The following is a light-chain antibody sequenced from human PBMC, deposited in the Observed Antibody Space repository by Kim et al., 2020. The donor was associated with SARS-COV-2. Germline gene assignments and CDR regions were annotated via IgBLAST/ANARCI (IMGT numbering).Light chain of an antibody. V-gene: IGKV1-27*01. J-gene: IGKJ1*01. CDR2: AAS. Sequence: ASVGDRVTITCRASQVITNYLAWYQQKPGKVPKLLIYAASTLQSGVPSRFRGSGFGTDFTLTISSLQPEDIATYYCQKYGSAPWTFGQGTKVEIK. CDR1: QVITNY. CDR3: QKYGSAPWT.